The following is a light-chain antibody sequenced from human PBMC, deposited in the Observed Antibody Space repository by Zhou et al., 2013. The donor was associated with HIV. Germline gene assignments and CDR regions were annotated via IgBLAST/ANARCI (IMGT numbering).Light chain of an antibody. V-gene: IGKV1-16*01. CDR1: QYIGNY. Sequence: DIQMTQSPSSLSASVGDRVTITCRASQYIGNYLNWYQQKPGHAPKLLIYATSSLQSGVPSRFSGSGSGTEFTLTISSLQPDDFATYYCQQYNSYVRTFGQGTKVEIK. J-gene: IGKJ1*01. CDR2: ATS. CDR3: QQYNSYVRT.